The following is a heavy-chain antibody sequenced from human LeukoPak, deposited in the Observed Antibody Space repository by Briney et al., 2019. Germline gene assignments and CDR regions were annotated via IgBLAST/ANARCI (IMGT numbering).Heavy chain of an antibody. J-gene: IGHJ4*02. CDR1: GFTFSSYA. Sequence: GGSLRLSCAASGFTFSSYAMSWVRQAPGKGLEWVSAISGNGGRTYYADSVKGRFTISRDNSKNTLYLQMNSLTAEDTAVYYCAKDSITIFGVVIGPNDYWGQGSLVTVSS. CDR3: AKDSITIFGVVIGPNDY. V-gene: IGHV3-23*01. D-gene: IGHD3-3*01. CDR2: ISGNGGRT.